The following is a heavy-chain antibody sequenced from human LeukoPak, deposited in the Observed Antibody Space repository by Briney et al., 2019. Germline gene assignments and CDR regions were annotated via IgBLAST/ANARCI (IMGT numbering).Heavy chain of an antibody. CDR1: GYTFNHHG. CDR2: INTDNANT. J-gene: IGHJ4*02. D-gene: IGHD3-3*01. CDR3: ARDQPYGTGHYMTS. Sequence: ASVKVSCKASGYTFNHHGIHWVRQAPGQGLEWMGWINTDNANTKYSERLQGRVTITRDTSASTAYMELSSLRFEDTAAYTCARDQPYGTGHYMTSWGQGTLVTVSS. V-gene: IGHV1-3*04.